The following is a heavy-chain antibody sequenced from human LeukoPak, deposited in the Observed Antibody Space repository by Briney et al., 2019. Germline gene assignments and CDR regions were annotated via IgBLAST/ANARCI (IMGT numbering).Heavy chain of an antibody. V-gene: IGHV3-15*01. CDR1: GFSFSYSW. Sequence: SLRLSCVAPGFSFSYSWMSWVRQAPGKGLEWVGRIKSNSDGGTADYAAAVKARFIISRDDSKDTLYLQMHSLKTEDTGIYYCAQFNGRDAFAIWGQGTMVTVSS. CDR2: IKSNSDGGTA. J-gene: IGHJ3*01. D-gene: IGHD5-24*01. CDR3: AQFNGRDAFAI.